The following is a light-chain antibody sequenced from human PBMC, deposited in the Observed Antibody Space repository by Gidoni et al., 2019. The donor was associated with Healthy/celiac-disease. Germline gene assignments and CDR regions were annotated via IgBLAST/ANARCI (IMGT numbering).Light chain of an antibody. V-gene: IGLV1-44*01. J-gene: IGLJ2*01. CDR2: SNN. CDR1: SSNIGSKT. CDR3: AAWDDSLNGVV. Sequence: QSVLTHPPSASGTLGQRVTISCSGSSSNIGSKTVNWYQQLPGTAPKLLIYSNNQRPSGVPDRFSGSKSGTSASLAISGLQSEDEADYYCAAWDDSLNGVVFGGGTKLTVL.